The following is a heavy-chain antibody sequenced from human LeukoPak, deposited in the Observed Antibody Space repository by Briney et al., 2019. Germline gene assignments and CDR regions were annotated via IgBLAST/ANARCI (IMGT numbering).Heavy chain of an antibody. Sequence: GGSLRLSCAASGSTFILYEMNWVRQAPGKGLEWLSYINRSGTTIYYADSVRGRFTISRDNAKNSLYLQMNSLRAEDTAVYYCAARPGYCSGGSCYSGPFDYWGQGTLVTVSS. J-gene: IGHJ4*02. V-gene: IGHV3-48*03. CDR3: AARPGYCSGGSCYSGPFDY. D-gene: IGHD2-15*01. CDR1: GSTFILYE. CDR2: INRSGTTI.